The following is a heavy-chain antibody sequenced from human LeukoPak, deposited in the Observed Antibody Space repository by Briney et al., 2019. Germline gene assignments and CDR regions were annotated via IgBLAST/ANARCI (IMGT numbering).Heavy chain of an antibody. Sequence: SETLSLTCTVSGDSMEYYYWSWIRQPPGKGLEWIAYIYYTGRTKYNPSLRSRVTISLDTSRNQFSLKLNSVTAADTAVYYCAKPKGYALVDIWGQGTMVTVSS. CDR3: AKPKGYALVDI. CDR1: GDSMEYYY. V-gene: IGHV4-59*12. J-gene: IGHJ3*02. D-gene: IGHD3-16*01. CDR2: IYYTGRT.